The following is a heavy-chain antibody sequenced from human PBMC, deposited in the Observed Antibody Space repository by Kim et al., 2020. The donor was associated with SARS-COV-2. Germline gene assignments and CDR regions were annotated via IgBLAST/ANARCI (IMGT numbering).Heavy chain of an antibody. D-gene: IGHD6-13*01. Sequence: SETLSHTCIVSGDSINGYYWSWIRQTPGKGLEWIGYVSYTGTTNYNPSLKSRATISVDTSKNQFSLELTSVTAADTAMYYCARRAGQLGTPFDYWGQGTLVTVSS. V-gene: IGHV4-59*08. CDR1: GDSINGYY. CDR3: ARRAGQLGTPFDY. CDR2: VSYTGTT. J-gene: IGHJ4*02.